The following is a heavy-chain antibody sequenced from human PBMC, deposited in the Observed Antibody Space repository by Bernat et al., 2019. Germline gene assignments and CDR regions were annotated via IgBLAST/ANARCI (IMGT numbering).Heavy chain of an antibody. V-gene: IGHV3-21*01. J-gene: IGHJ6*03. CDR2: ISSTSRYI. Sequence: EEQLLESGGGLVQPGGSLRLSCAASGFTFGNYAMTWVRQAPGKGLEWVSFISSTSRYIYYADSVKGRFTISRDNAKNSLYLQMNSLRAEDTAVYYCARAPFYGSGSYYSDYYYYYMDVWGKGTTVTVSS. CDR3: ARAPFYGSGSYYSDYYYYYMDV. CDR1: GFTFGNYA. D-gene: IGHD3-10*01.